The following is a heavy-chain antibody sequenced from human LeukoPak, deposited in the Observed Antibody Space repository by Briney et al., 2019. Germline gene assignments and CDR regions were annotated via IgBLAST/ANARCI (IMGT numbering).Heavy chain of an antibody. CDR3: AKGTYYYDTPYYFDY. J-gene: IGHJ4*02. V-gene: IGHV3-48*03. CDR2: ISSSGSTI. Sequence: PGGSLRLSCAASGFTFSSYEMNWVSQAPGKWLEWVSYISSSGSTIYYADSVKGRFTISRDNSKNTLYLQMNSLRAEDTAVYYCAKGTYYYDTPYYFDYWGQGTLVTVSS. D-gene: IGHD3-22*01. CDR1: GFTFSSYE.